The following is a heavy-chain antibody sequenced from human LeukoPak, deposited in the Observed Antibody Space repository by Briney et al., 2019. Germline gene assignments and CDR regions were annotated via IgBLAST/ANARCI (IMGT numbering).Heavy chain of an antibody. CDR2: ISSNGGST. J-gene: IGHJ4*02. V-gene: IGHV3-64D*06. CDR1: GFTFSSYA. CDR3: VKEGDYGYYFDY. D-gene: IGHD3-16*01. Sequence: GGSLRLSCSASGFTFSSYAMDWVRQAPGKGLEYVSIISSNGGSTYYADSVKGRFTISRDDSKNTLYLRMSSLRAEDTAVYYCVKEGDYGYYFDYWGQGTLVTVSS.